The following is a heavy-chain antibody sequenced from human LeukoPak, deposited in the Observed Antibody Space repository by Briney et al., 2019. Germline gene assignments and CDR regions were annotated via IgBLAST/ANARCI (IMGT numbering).Heavy chain of an antibody. CDR2: INPGGGST. CDR3: AREGALYYYDSSGYFFDY. J-gene: IGHJ4*02. Sequence: EASVKVSCKTSGYTFTRYYMHWVRQAPGQGLEWMGIINPGGGSTSYAQKFQGRVTMTRDTSTSTVYMELSSLRPEDTAVYYCAREGALYYYDSSGYFFDYWGQGTLVTVSS. V-gene: IGHV1-46*01. D-gene: IGHD3-22*01. CDR1: GYTFTRYY.